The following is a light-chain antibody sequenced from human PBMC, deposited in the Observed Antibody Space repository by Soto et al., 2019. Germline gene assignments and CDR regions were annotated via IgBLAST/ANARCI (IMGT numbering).Light chain of an antibody. CDR2: GAS. J-gene: IGKJ3*01. Sequence: DIQMTQSPSSVSASVGDRVSITCRASQGISNWLAWYQQKPGKAPNLLIYGASSLQGGVPSRFSGSGSGTDFTLTISSLQPEDFAPYYCQQTLRFPFTCGPGTKVDIK. V-gene: IGKV1-12*01. CDR3: QQTLRFPFT. CDR1: QGISNW.